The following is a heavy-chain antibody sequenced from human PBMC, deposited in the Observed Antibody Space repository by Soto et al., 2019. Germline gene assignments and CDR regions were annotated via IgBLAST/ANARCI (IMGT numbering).Heavy chain of an antibody. V-gene: IGHV1-3*04. Sequence: GTSVKVSCKASGYIFTSYCMHWVRQAHKHTLEWMGWINIDNGDRKNSQKFRDRVTITRDTSANTAYMELSSLRSEDTAVYYCARDNVYSGGWYQVFDPWGQGTRVTVSS. J-gene: IGHJ5*02. CDR3: ARDNVYSGGWYQVFDP. CDR2: INIDNGDR. CDR1: GYIFTSYC. D-gene: IGHD6-19*01.